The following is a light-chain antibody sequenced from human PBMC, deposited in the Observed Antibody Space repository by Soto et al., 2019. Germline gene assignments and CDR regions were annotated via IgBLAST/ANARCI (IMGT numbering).Light chain of an antibody. J-gene: IGLJ7*01. CDR3: CSYAGSTTV. CDR1: SSDVGNYNL. V-gene: IGLV2-23*02. Sequence: QSALTQPASVSGSPGQSITISCTGTSSDVGNYNLVSWYQQHPGKAPKLMIYEVSKRPSGVSNRFSGSKSGNTASLTISGLQAEDEADYYCCSYAGSTTVFGGGTQLT. CDR2: EVS.